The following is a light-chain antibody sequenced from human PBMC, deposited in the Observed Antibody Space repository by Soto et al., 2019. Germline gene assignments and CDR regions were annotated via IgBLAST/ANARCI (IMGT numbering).Light chain of an antibody. V-gene: IGKV3-20*01. CDR1: QSVSSSY. J-gene: IGKJ1*01. CDR2: GAS. Sequence: IVSTQSPGTLSLSPGERATLSCRASQSVSSSYLAWYQQKPGQAPRLLIYGASSRATGIPDRFSGSGSGTDFTLTISRLEPEDFAVYYCQQYGNSRGTFGQGTKVDIK. CDR3: QQYGNSRGT.